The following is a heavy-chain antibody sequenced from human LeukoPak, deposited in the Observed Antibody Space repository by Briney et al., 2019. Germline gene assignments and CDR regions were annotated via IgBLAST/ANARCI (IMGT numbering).Heavy chain of an antibody. CDR1: GYTFTSYY. D-gene: IGHD3-3*01. CDR2: INPSGGST. V-gene: IGHV1-46*03. CDR3: ARLRHDFWSGYYSYYFDY. Sequence: ASVKVSCKASGYTFTSYYMHWVRQAPGQGLEWMGIINPSGGSTSYAQKFQGRVTMTRDTSTSTVYMELSSLRSEDTAVYYCARLRHDFWSGYYSYYFDYWGQGTLVTVSS. J-gene: IGHJ4*02.